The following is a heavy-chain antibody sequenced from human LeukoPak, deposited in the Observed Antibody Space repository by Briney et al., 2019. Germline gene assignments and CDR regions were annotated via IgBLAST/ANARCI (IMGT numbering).Heavy chain of an antibody. Sequence: PGGSLRLSCAASGFTFSDYYMSWIRQAPGKGLEWVSYISSSDNTIYYADSVKGRFTISRDNAKNSLYLQMNSLRAEDTAVYYCARMGSCYDSSGYYNYGIEYFQHWGQGTLVTVSS. D-gene: IGHD3-22*01. J-gene: IGHJ1*01. CDR2: ISSSDNTI. CDR1: GFTFSDYY. CDR3: ARMGSCYDSSGYYNYGIEYFQH. V-gene: IGHV3-11*01.